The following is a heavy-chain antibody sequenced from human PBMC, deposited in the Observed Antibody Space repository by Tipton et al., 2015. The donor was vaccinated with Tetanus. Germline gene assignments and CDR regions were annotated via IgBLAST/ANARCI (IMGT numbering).Heavy chain of an antibody. CDR3: ARDLRRYQQNNWFDP. CDR2: TYYSGNT. J-gene: IGHJ5*02. V-gene: IGHV4-59*01. Sequence: TLSLTCTVSGDSISFYYWSWIRQPPGKGLEWIGYTYYSGNTKYNPSLKSRVTMSVDTSKNQFSLILTSVTSADTAVYYCARDLRRYQQNNWFDPWGQGTLVSVPS. CDR1: GDSISFYY. D-gene: IGHD2-2*01.